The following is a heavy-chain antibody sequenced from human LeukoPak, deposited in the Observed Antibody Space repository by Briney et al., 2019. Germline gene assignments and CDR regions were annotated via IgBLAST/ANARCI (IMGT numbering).Heavy chain of an antibody. CDR2: IYYSGST. CDR3: AKGEEYYYDSSGYYYGHDYFDY. CDR1: GGSISSYY. J-gene: IGHJ4*02. Sequence: PSETLSLTCTVSGGSISSYYWSWIRQPPGKGLEWIGYIYYSGSTNYNPSLKSRVTISVDTSKNQFSLKLSSVTAADTAVYYCAKGEEYYYDSSGYYYGHDYFDYWGQGTLVTVSS. V-gene: IGHV4-59*01. D-gene: IGHD3-22*01.